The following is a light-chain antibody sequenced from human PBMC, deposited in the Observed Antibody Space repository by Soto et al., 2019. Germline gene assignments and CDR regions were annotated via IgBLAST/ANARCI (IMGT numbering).Light chain of an antibody. Sequence: QSALTQPASVSGSPGQSITISCSGTSNDIGNYDRVSWYQQHPGKVPKLMIYEVSKRPSGVSSRFTGSKSGNTASLTISGLQADDESDYYCCSYVGSRFVVFGGGTKLTVL. J-gene: IGLJ2*01. V-gene: IGLV2-23*02. CDR2: EVS. CDR1: SNDIGNYDR. CDR3: CSYVGSRFVV.